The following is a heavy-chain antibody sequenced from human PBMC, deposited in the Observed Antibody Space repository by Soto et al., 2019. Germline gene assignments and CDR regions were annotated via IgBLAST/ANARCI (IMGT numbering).Heavy chain of an antibody. Sequence: ASVKVSCKASGYTFTSYGISWVRQAPGQGLEWMGWISAYNGNTNYAQKLQGRVTMTTDTSTSTAYMELRSLRSDDTAVYYCARDSRITIFGVVPPRMDVWGQGTTVTV. CDR1: GYTFTSYG. J-gene: IGHJ6*02. D-gene: IGHD3-3*01. V-gene: IGHV1-18*01. CDR3: ARDSRITIFGVVPPRMDV. CDR2: ISAYNGNT.